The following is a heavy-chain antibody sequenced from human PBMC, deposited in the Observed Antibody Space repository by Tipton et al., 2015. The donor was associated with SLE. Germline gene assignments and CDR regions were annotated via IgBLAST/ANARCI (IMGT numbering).Heavy chain of an antibody. CDR3: ARVYDFWSGRYFDY. V-gene: IGHV4-30-2*01. CDR2: IFHSGIT. CDR1: GASIGSGGYS. Sequence: TLSLTCAVSGASIGSGGYSWNWIWQPPGKGLQWIGYIFHSGITYYNPSLKSRVTMSVDTSKNQFSLKLSSVTAADTAVYYCARVYDFWSGRYFDYWGQGTLVTVSS. J-gene: IGHJ4*02. D-gene: IGHD3-3*01.